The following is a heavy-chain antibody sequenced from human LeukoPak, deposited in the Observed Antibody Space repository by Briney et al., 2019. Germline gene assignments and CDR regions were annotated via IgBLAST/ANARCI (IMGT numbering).Heavy chain of an antibody. Sequence: SGPTLVNPTQTLTLTCTFSGFSLSSSGVGVGWIRQPPGKALEWLALIYWHDDKRYSPSLKSRLIITKDTSKNQVVLTMTNMDPVDTATYYCAHRLSVATGDYMDVWGKGTTVTVSS. J-gene: IGHJ6*03. V-gene: IGHV2-5*01. CDR2: IYWHDDK. CDR1: GFSLSSSGVG. CDR3: AHRLSVATGDYMDV. D-gene: IGHD1-14*01.